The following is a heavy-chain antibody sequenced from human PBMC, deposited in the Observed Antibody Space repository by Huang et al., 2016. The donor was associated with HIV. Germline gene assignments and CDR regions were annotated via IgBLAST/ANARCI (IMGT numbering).Heavy chain of an antibody. D-gene: IGHD3-22*01. CDR1: GFPFRDYH. Sequence: EVQLVQSGGVAIKPGGSLRLSCAASGFPFRDYHMHWVRQVPGKGLVWVALISGDGSTTKYGDSVKGRFTISRDNSKDSLYLQMNSLKTEDTAFYYCTGIYYDSTGYYYHYWGQGTLVTVSS. CDR2: ISGDGSTT. CDR3: TGIYYDSTGYYYHY. J-gene: IGHJ4*02. V-gene: IGHV3-43*01.